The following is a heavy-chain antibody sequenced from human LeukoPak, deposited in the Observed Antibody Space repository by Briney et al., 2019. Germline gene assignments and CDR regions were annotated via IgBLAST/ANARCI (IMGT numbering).Heavy chain of an antibody. CDR3: ARDPGYSGPYAYYYSFFDS. Sequence: GGSLRLSCAASGFNVSSKYMNWVRQAPGKGLEWVAVIYTGGPTYYADSVRGRFTISRDNSRNTVYLQMNSLRVEDTAMYFCARDPGYSGPYAYYYSFFDSWGQGTLVTVPS. V-gene: IGHV3-66*01. J-gene: IGHJ4*02. CDR2: IYTGGPT. CDR1: GFNVSSKY. D-gene: IGHD3-16*01.